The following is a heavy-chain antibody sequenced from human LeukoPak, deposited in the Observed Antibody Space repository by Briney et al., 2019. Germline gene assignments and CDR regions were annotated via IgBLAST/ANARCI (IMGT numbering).Heavy chain of an antibody. V-gene: IGHV1-8*01. Sequence: ASVKVSCKASGYTFTSYDINWVRQATGQGLEWMGWMNPNSGNTGYAQKFQGRVTMTRNTSISTAYMEPSSLRSEDTAVYYCARGEEITFGGVIVIPDYWGQGTLVTVSS. CDR2: MNPNSGNT. J-gene: IGHJ4*02. D-gene: IGHD3-16*02. CDR3: ARGEEITFGGVIVIPDY. CDR1: GYTFTSYD.